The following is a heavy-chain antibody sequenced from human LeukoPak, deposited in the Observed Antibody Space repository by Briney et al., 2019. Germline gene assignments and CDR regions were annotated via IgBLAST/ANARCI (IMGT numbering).Heavy chain of an antibody. CDR3: ARGRGYADY. V-gene: IGHV4-59*11. J-gene: IGHJ4*02. D-gene: IGHD6-25*01. CDR1: GGSISSHY. Sequence: SETLSLTCTVSGGSISSHYWSWIRQPPGKGLEWIGYIYYSGSATYNPSLKSRVTISVDTSKNQFSLKLTSVSSEDTAVYYCARGRGYADYWGQGALVTVSS. CDR2: IYYSGSA.